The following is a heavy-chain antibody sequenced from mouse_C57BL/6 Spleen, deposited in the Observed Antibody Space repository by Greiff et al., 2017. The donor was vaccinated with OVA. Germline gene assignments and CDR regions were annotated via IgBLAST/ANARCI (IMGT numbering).Heavy chain of an antibody. V-gene: IGHV1-5*01. CDR1: GYTFTSYW. CDR3: TICYAYVWIAY. Sequence: EVQLQESGTVLARPGASVKMSCKTSGYTFTSYWMHWVKQRPGQGLEWIGAIYPGNSDTSYNQKFKGKATLTAVTSASTAYMEHSSLTNEDSAVYYCTICYAYVWIAYWGQGTLVTVSA. D-gene: IGHD2-2*01. J-gene: IGHJ3*01. CDR2: IYPGNSDT.